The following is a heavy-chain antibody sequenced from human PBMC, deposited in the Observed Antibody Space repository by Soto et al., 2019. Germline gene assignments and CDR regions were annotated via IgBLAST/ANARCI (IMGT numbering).Heavy chain of an antibody. Sequence: GGSLRLSCVDSGFTLSRYSMIWVRLAPGKGLEWVSSISPSGDATYYADYVKGRFSISRDNPKNTMYLQMNSLRAEDTAVYYCATLDPGYCSSASCRDFDYWGQGTLVTVSS. J-gene: IGHJ4*02. CDR1: GFTLSRYS. CDR2: ISPSGDAT. D-gene: IGHD2-2*01. CDR3: ATLDPGYCSSASCRDFDY. V-gene: IGHV3-23*01.